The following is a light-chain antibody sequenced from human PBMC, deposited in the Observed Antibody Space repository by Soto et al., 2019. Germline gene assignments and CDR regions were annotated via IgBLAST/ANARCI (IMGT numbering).Light chain of an antibody. V-gene: IGLV8-61*01. CDR2: NTN. J-gene: IGLJ7*01. CDR1: SCSVTSSHY. Sequence: QAVVTQEPSLSVSPGRTVTLTCGLTSCSVTSSHYPSWYQQTPGQAARTLIFNTNIRSSGVPARFSGSIVGDKAALTITGAQAEDDSDYYCVLHVGSGISVFGGGTQLIVL. CDR3: VLHVGSGISV.